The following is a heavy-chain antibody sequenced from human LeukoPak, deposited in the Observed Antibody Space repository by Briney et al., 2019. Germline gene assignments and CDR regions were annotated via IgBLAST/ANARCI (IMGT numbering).Heavy chain of an antibody. CDR1: GFTFSNYW. CDR2: MKEDGSAR. Sequence: GGSLRLSCVASGFTFSNYWMSWVRQAPGKGLEWLANMKEDGSARYYVDSMKGRFTISRDNATNSLYLQMNSLRAEDTAVYYCAREQGWSDSYYGMDVWGQGTTVTVSS. V-gene: IGHV3-7*01. CDR3: AREQGWSDSYYGMDV. J-gene: IGHJ6*02.